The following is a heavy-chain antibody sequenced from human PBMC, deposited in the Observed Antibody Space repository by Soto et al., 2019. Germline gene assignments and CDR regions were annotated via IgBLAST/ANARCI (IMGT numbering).Heavy chain of an antibody. CDR3: ARVATGSYNWFDP. CDR1: GFNFEYYW. J-gene: IGHJ5*02. V-gene: IGHV3-74*01. CDR2: INTDGSRT. D-gene: IGHD1-26*01. Sequence: GGSLRLSCAASGFNFEYYWIHWVRQAPGKGLVWVSRINTDGSRTNYADSVKGRFTISRDNAKNTLYLQMNSLRAEDTAVYYCARVATGSYNWFDPWGQGTQVTVSS.